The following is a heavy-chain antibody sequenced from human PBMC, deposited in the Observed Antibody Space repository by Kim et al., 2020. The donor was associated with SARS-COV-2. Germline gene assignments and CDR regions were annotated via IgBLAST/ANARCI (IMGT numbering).Heavy chain of an antibody. CDR2: YIAVST. Sequence: YIAVSTYYTDTVPGRLTNSRDNSKNTVYLQINSLRVEDTAVYYCARDDDFWGQGTLVTVSS. V-gene: IGHV3-53*01. J-gene: IGHJ4*02. CDR3: ARDDDF.